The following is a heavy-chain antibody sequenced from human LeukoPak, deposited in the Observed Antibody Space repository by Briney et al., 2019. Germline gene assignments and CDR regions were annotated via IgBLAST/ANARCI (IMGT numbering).Heavy chain of an antibody. CDR3: AREEDGIAVAGTEGFDY. D-gene: IGHD6-19*01. Sequence: PGGSLRLSCAASGFTFSSYSMNWVRQAPGKGLEWVSYISSSSSTIYYADSVKGRFTISRDNAKNSLYLQMNCLRDGDTDVYYCAREEDGIAVAGTEGFDYWGQGTLVTVSS. CDR1: GFTFSSYS. J-gene: IGHJ4*02. CDR2: ISSSSSTI. V-gene: IGHV3-48*02.